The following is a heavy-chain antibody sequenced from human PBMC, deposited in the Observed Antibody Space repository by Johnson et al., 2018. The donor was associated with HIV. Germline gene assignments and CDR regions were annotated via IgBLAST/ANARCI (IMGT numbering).Heavy chain of an antibody. CDR2: ISYDGSTK. CDR1: GFTFSSYA. CDR3: ARDLDCYDSSGYQAISYACDI. J-gene: IGHJ3*02. Sequence: EQLVESGGGVVQPGRSLSLACAASGFTFSSYAMHWVRQAPGKGLAWVAGISYDGSTKYYVYSVMGRFTIPRANSKNTLYLQMHSLRAEDTAVYYCARDLDCYDSSGYQAISYACDIWGQGTMVTVSS. D-gene: IGHD3-22*01. V-gene: IGHV3-30-3*01.